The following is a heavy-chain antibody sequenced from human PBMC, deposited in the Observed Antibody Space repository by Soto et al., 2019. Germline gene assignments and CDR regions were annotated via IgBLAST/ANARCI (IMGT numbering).Heavy chain of an antibody. CDR3: AGGRYCSSTSCHSNYYYYGMDV. CDR2: IDPSDSYT. CDR1: GYSFTSYW. V-gene: IGHV5-10-1*01. D-gene: IGHD2-2*01. J-gene: IGHJ6*02. Sequence: ESLKISCKGSGYSFTSYWISWVRQMPGKGLEWMGRIDPSDSYTNYSPSFQGHVTISADKSISTAYLQWSGLKASDTAMYYCAGGRYCSSTSCHSNYYYYGMDVWGQGTTVTVSS.